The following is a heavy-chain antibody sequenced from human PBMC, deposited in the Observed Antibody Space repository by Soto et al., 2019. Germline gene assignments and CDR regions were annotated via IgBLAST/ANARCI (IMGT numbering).Heavy chain of an antibody. CDR2: ISSNSAYI. J-gene: IGHJ5*02. V-gene: IGHV3-21*01. CDR3: TRDASRDSSARGWFDP. D-gene: IGHD6-13*01. Sequence: GGSLRLSCAASGFTFRSFTMNWVRQAPGKGLEWVSTISSNSAYIYYTNALRGRLTISRDNAKNSLHLQMDSLRAEDTAVYYCTRDASRDSSARGWFDPWGPGTLVTVSS. CDR1: GFTFRSFT.